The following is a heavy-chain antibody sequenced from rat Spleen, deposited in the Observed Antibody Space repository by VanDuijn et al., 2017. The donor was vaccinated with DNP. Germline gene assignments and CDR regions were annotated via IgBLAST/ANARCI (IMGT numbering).Heavy chain of an antibody. J-gene: IGHJ2*01. CDR3: ARPDY. Sequence: EVQLVESGGGLVQPGRSLKLACVGSGFTFSDYNMAWVRQAPKKGLEWVATLSYDGSDTSYRDSVKGRFAVSRNNAKSTLYLQMDSLRSEDTATYYCARPDYWGQGVMVTVSS. V-gene: IGHV5-7*01. CDR2: LSYDGSDT. CDR1: GFTFSDYN.